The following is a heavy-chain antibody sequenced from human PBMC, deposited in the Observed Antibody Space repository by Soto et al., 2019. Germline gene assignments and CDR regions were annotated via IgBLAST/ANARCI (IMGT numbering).Heavy chain of an antibody. Sequence: GGSLRLSCTASGFTFSNYAIHWVRQAPGKGLEFVSGISSKGGITYYVNSVKGRFTISRDNSKNTLYLQMGSLRSDDMAVYYCARTYYDVLTGYYPPYHFDYWGQGTLVTVSS. CDR2: ISSKGGIT. J-gene: IGHJ4*02. D-gene: IGHD3-9*01. CDR3: ARTYYDVLTGYYPPYHFDY. V-gene: IGHV3-64*01. CDR1: GFTFSNYA.